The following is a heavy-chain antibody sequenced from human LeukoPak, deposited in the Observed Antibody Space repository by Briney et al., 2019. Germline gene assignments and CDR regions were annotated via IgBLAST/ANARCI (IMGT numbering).Heavy chain of an antibody. J-gene: IGHJ3*02. D-gene: IGHD4-23*01. V-gene: IGHV4-30-4*01. CDR3: ARAYDGGPARDAFDI. CDR2: IYYSGST. Sequence: PSETLSLTCTVSGGSISSGDYYWSWIRQPPGKGLEWIGYIYYSGSTYYNPSLKSRVTISVDTSKNQFSLKLSSVTAADTAVYYCARAYDGGPARDAFDIWGQGTMVTVSA. CDR1: GGSISSGDYY.